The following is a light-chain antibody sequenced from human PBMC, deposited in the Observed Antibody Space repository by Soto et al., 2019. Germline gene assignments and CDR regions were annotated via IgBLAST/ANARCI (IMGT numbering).Light chain of an antibody. V-gene: IGKV3-15*01. CDR3: QQHNSWPLT. Sequence: ETVMTQSPATLSVSPGERATLSCRASESVSNKLARYQQKPGQAPRLLIHGASTRATGIPARFSGSGSGTEFILTISSLQSEDFAVYYCQQHNSWPLTFGGGTKVDIK. CDR1: ESVSNK. CDR2: GAS. J-gene: IGKJ4*01.